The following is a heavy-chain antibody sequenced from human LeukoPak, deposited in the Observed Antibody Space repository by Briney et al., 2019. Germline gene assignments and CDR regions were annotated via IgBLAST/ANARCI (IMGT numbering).Heavy chain of an antibody. CDR2: IYYSGST. J-gene: IGHJ6*02. Sequence: PSETLSLTCTVSGGSISSYYWSWIRQPPGKGLEWIGYIYYSGSTNYNPSLKSRVTISVDTSKNQFSLKLSSVSAADTAVYYCARERWYYDSSGYLPLGMDVWGQGTTVTVSS. CDR3: ARERWYYDSSGYLPLGMDV. D-gene: IGHD3-22*01. CDR1: GGSISSYY. V-gene: IGHV4-59*01.